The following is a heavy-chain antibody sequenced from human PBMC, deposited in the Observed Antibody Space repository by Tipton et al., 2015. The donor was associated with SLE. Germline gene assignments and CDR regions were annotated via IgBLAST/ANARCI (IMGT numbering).Heavy chain of an antibody. Sequence: TLSLTCNVSGGSMSPYYWTWIRQSPGKGLEWIGYFYYSGSTNYNPSLKSRVTISVDASKSQVSLSLSSVTAADTAVYYCAGDLVWNSYGMDVWGQGTTVTVSS. CDR1: GGSMSPYY. J-gene: IGHJ6*02. CDR3: AGDLVWNSYGMDV. CDR2: FYYSGST. D-gene: IGHD1-1*01. V-gene: IGHV4-59*01.